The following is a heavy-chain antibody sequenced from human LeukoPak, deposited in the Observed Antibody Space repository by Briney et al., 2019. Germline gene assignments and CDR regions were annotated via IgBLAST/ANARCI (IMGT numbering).Heavy chain of an antibody. Sequence: PGGSLRLSCAATGFTFSTYWMSWVRQVPGKGLEWVANINQDGSAKYYVDSVKGRFTISRDNAKNTVYLQINNLRDEDTAVYYCAKDDRLLRFLHWGQGTLVTVSS. CDR1: GFTFSTYW. V-gene: IGHV3-7*03. CDR3: AKDDRLLRFLH. D-gene: IGHD3-16*01. J-gene: IGHJ4*02. CDR2: INQDGSAK.